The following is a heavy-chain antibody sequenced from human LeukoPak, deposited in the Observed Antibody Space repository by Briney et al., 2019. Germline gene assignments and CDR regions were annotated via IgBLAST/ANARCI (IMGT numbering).Heavy chain of an antibody. CDR2: INHSGST. V-gene: IGHV4-34*01. Sequence: SETLSLTCAVYGGSFSGYYWSWIRQPPGKGLEWIGEINHSGSTNYNPSLKSRVTISVDTPKKQFSLKMRSVTAADTAVYYCASSARLGYWGQGTLVTVSS. CDR3: ASSARLGY. J-gene: IGHJ4*02. D-gene: IGHD2-21*01. CDR1: GGSFSGYY.